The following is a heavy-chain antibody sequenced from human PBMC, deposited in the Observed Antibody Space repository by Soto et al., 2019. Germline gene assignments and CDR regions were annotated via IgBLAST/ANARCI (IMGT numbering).Heavy chain of an antibody. CDR3: ATESGSTYGYFDH. Sequence: SETLPLTCTVSGGSVTNHDDYLTCIRQSPGKGLEWIGYISNSGSTGYNPSLKTRLSMSVDRSKNQFTLRLTSVTAADTAVYFCATESGSTYGYFDHWGQGTQVTVSS. CDR2: ISNSGST. V-gene: IGHV4-30-4*01. CDR1: GGSVTNHDDY. J-gene: IGHJ4*02. D-gene: IGHD5-18*01.